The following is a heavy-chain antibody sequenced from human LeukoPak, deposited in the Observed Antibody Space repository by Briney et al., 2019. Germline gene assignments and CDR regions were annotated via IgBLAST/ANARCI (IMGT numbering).Heavy chain of an antibody. CDR3: AKAGGFGRRGSYPNY. V-gene: IGHV3-33*06. CDR1: GFTFSSYG. Sequence: PGRSLRLSCAASGFTFSSYGMRWVRQAPGKGLEWVAVIWYDGSNKYYADSVKGRFTISRDNSKNTLYLQMNSLRAEDTAVYYCAKAGGFGRRGSYPNYWGQGTLVTVSS. D-gene: IGHD1-26*01. J-gene: IGHJ4*02. CDR2: IWYDGSNK.